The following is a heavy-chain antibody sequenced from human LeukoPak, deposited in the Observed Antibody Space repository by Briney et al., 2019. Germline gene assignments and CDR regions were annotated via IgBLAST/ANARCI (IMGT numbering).Heavy chain of an antibody. D-gene: IGHD5-18*01. CDR3: ARLDTAMYVYFDY. CDR1: GGTFSSYA. V-gene: IGHV1-69*13. CDR2: IISIFGTA. Sequence: SVKVSCKASGGTFSSYAISWVRQAPGQGLEWMGGIISIFGTANYAQKFQGRVTITADESTSTAYMELSSLRSEDTAVYYCARLDTAMYVYFDYWGQGTLVTVSS. J-gene: IGHJ4*02.